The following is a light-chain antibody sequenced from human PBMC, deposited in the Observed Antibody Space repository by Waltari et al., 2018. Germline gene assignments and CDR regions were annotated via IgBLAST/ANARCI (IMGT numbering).Light chain of an antibody. CDR1: SSNIGAGYD. CDR3: QSYDGSLSGAV. J-gene: IGLJ7*01. Sequence: QSVLTQPPSVSGAPGQRVTISCTGSSSNIGAGYDVHWYQQLPGTAPKLLIDHNNNGPPGVPDGFSGSKSGTSASLAITGLQAEDEADYYCQSYDGSLSGAVFGGGTQLTVL. CDR2: HNN. V-gene: IGLV1-40*01.